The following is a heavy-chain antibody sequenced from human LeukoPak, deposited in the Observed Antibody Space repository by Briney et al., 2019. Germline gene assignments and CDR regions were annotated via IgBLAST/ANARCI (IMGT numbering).Heavy chain of an antibody. J-gene: IGHJ3*02. CDR3: AKDTISFSGSYARTHAFDI. V-gene: IGHV3-23*01. Sequence: GGSLRLSCAASGFIFSSYEMNWVRQAPGKGLEWVLAISGSGGSTYYADSVKGRFTISRDNSKNTLYLQMNSLRAEDTAVYYCAKDTISFSGSYARTHAFDIWGQGTMVTVSS. CDR1: GFIFSSYE. CDR2: ISGSGGST. D-gene: IGHD1-26*01.